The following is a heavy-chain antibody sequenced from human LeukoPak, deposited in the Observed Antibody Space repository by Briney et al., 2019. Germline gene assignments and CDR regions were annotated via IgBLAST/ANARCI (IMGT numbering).Heavy chain of an antibody. CDR2: INSGSSFT. J-gene: IGHJ4*02. CDR3: AREYGSGSYFLDY. CDR1: GFHFSDYY. V-gene: IGHV3-11*06. Sequence: GGSLRLSCAASGFHFSDYYMSWVRQAPGKGLEWLSYINSGSSFTNYADSVKGRFTISRDNAKNSLYLQMNSLRAEDTAMYYCAREYGSGSYFLDYWGQGTLVTVSS. D-gene: IGHD3-10*01.